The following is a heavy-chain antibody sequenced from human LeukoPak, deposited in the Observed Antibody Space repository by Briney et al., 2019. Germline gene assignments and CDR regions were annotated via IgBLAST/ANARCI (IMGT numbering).Heavy chain of an antibody. V-gene: IGHV3-7*01. Sequence: GGSLRLSCAASGFTFSSYWMTWVRQAPGKGLEWVANIKHNGDELNYVDSVEDRFTISRDNAKNSLYLHMTDLRAEDTAVYYCARELRTFDSWGQGTLVTVSS. D-gene: IGHD3-16*01. CDR1: GFTFSSYW. CDR2: IKHNGDEL. CDR3: ARELRTFDS. J-gene: IGHJ4*02.